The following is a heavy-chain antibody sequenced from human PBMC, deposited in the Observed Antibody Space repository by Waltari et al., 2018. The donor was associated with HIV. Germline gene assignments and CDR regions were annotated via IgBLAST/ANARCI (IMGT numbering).Heavy chain of an antibody. D-gene: IGHD6-19*01. J-gene: IGHJ4*02. CDR2: INPESGDT. CDR3: ANSKNGWYDLGDD. CDR1: GSTFIGYY. Sequence: QGQLVQSGAEVKNPGASVKVSCKASGSTFIGYYIHWVRQAPGQGLEWMGRINPESGDTKYTQKFQGRVTMTRDTSIDTAYMELSSLRSDDTAVYYCANSKNGWYDLGDDWGQGTLVTVSS. V-gene: IGHV1-2*06.